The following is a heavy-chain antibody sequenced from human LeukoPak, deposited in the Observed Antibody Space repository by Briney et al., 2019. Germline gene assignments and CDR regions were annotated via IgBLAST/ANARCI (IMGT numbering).Heavy chain of an antibody. Sequence: SVKVSCKASGGTFSSYAISRVRQAPGQGLEWMGRIIPILGIANYAQKFQGRVTITADKSTNTAYMELSSLRSEDTAVYYCAREGSREGGDYWGQGTLVTVSS. J-gene: IGHJ4*02. CDR1: GGTFSSYA. V-gene: IGHV1-69*04. CDR2: IIPILGIA. CDR3: AREGSREGGDY. D-gene: IGHD6-13*01.